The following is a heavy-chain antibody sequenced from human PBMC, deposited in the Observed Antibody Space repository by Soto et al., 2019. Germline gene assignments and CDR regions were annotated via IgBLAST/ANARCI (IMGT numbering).Heavy chain of an antibody. J-gene: IGHJ6*04. V-gene: IGHV3-23*01. CDR1: EFTFADYA. D-gene: IGHD2-2*01. CDR3: AEGVVVVPAVNRCYVAL. CDR2: ISGSADRT. Sequence: EVQLLESGGGLVQPGGSLRLSCAASEFTFADYAMTWVRQAPGKGLEWVSAISGSADRTYYADCVKGRFTISRDNSKNALFLQMKSLRVEDTAVYYCAEGVVVVPAVNRCYVALWGKGTAVPASS.